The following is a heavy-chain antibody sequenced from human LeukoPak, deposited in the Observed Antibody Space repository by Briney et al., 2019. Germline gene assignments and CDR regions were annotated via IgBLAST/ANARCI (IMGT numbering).Heavy chain of an antibody. J-gene: IGHJ3*02. CDR1: GYTLTELS. V-gene: IGHV1-24*01. D-gene: IGHD1-7*01. Sequence: ASVKVSCKVSGYTLTELSMHWVRQAPGKGLEWMGGFDPEDGETIYAQKFQGRVTMTEDTSTDTAYMELSRLRSDDTAVYYCARDYRLELPGAFDIWGQGTMVTVSS. CDR2: FDPEDGET. CDR3: ARDYRLELPGAFDI.